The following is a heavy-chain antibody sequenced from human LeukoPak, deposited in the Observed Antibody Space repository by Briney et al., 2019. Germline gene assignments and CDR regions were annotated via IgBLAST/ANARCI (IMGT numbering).Heavy chain of an antibody. CDR2: IYSSGST. Sequence: PSETLSLTCTVSGGSISSYYWSWIRQPAGKGLEWIGRIYSSGSTIYNPSLKSRVTMSLDTSKNQFSLKLSSVTAADTAVYYCGRERRAPAVYFDYWGQGTLVTVSS. CDR1: GGSISSYY. V-gene: IGHV4-4*07. J-gene: IGHJ4*02. D-gene: IGHD2-2*01. CDR3: GRERRAPAVYFDY.